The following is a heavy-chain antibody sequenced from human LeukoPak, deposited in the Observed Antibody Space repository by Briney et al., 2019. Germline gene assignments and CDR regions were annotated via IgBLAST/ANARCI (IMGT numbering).Heavy chain of an antibody. CDR2: ISWNSGSI. CDR1: GFTFDDYA. D-gene: IGHD3-22*01. Sequence: EPGGSLRFSCAASGFTFDDYAMHWVRQAPGKGLEWVSGISWNSGSIGYAGSVKGRFTISRDNAKNSLYLQMNSLRAEDTALYYCAKDKQGGDYYDSSGSFDYWGQGTLVTVSS. CDR3: AKDKQGGDYYDSSGSFDY. J-gene: IGHJ4*02. V-gene: IGHV3-9*01.